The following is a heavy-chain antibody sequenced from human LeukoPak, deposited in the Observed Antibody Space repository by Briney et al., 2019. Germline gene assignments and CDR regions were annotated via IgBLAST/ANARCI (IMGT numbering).Heavy chain of an antibody. J-gene: IGHJ4*02. Sequence: PGGSPRLSCAASGFTFSSYAMSWVRQAPGKGLEWVSAISGSGGSTYYADSVKGRFTISRDNSKNTLYLQMNSLRAEDTAVYYCAKDPSTPTYYYDSSGYYDGYWGQGTLVTVSS. CDR1: GFTFSSYA. CDR2: ISGSGGST. CDR3: AKDPSTPTYYYDSSGYYDGY. V-gene: IGHV3-23*01. D-gene: IGHD3-22*01.